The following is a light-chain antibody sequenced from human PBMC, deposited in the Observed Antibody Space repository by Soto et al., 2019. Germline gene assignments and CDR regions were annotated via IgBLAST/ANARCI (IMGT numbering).Light chain of an antibody. CDR3: SSFTSNSTLI. CDR1: SSDVGGYNF. CDR2: DVT. V-gene: IGLV2-14*03. J-gene: IGLJ2*01. Sequence: QSALTQPASVSGSPGQSITISCTGTSSDVGGYNFVSWYQHHPGKAPKLIIYDVTNRPSGVSNRFSGSKSGDTASLTISGLQAEDAADYYCSSFTSNSTLIFGGGTKLTVL.